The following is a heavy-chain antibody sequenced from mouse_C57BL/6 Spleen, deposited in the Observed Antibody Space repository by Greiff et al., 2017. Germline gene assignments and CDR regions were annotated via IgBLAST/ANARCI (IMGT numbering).Heavy chain of an antibody. V-gene: IGHV1-81*01. CDR1: CYTFTSYG. Sequence: QVHVKQSGAELARPGASVKLSCKASCYTFTSYGISWVKQSTGQGLEWIGGIYPRSGNTYYHAKFKGKATLTADKSSSTAYWELRSLTSEDSAVCFCARGGTTNQGAMDYWGQGTSVTVSS. CDR3: ARGGTTNQGAMDY. CDR2: IYPRSGNT. J-gene: IGHJ4*01. D-gene: IGHD1-1*01.